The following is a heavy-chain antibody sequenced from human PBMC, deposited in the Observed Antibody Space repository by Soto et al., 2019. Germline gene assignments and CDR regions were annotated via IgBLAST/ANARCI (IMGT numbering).Heavy chain of an antibody. Sequence: QVQLVQSGAEVRKPGSSVKVSCKASGGTFSRHAISWVRQAPGQGLEWMGGIIPIFGTANHDQKFQGRVRIIADESTSKVYMELSSLRSEDTAMYYCARGWGYDSNDYYYAYWGQGTLVIVSS. CDR3: ARGWGYDSNDYYYAY. V-gene: IGHV1-69*01. CDR1: GGTFSRHA. J-gene: IGHJ4*02. CDR2: IIPIFGTA. D-gene: IGHD3-22*01.